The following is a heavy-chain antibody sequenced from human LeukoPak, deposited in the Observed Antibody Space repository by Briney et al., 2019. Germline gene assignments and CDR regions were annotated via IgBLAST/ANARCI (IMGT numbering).Heavy chain of an antibody. V-gene: IGHV3-23*01. Sequence: GGSLRLSCAASGFTLSSSAMGWVRQAPGKGLEWVSVISGSGDSAHYADSVKGRFTISRDNSKNTLYLQMNSLRAEDTAVYYCARQRLGDYWGQGSLVTVSS. CDR3: ARQRLGDY. J-gene: IGHJ4*02. CDR2: ISGSGDSA. D-gene: IGHD6-19*01. CDR1: GFTLSSSA.